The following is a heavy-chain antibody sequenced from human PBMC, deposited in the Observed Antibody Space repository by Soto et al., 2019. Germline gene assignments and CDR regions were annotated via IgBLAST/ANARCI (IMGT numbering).Heavy chain of an antibody. Sequence: SETLSLTCTVSGGSISSYYWSWIRQPPGKGLEWIGYIYYSGSTNYNPSLKSRVTISVDTSKNQFSLKLSSVTAADTAVYYCARDFSSSWYLNYYGMDVWGQGTTVTVSS. CDR2: IYYSGST. V-gene: IGHV4-59*01. CDR1: GGSISSYY. D-gene: IGHD6-13*01. CDR3: ARDFSSSWYLNYYGMDV. J-gene: IGHJ6*02.